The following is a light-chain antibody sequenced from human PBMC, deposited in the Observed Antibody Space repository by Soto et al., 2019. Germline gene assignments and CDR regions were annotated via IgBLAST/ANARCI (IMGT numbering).Light chain of an antibody. J-gene: IGKJ1*01. V-gene: IGKV3-11*01. CDR1: QSVSSF. CDR3: QQRSNWPQWT. CDR2: DAF. Sequence: EIVLTQSPATLSLSPGERATLSCTASQSVSSFLAWYQQKPGQAPRLLIYDAFKRATGIPARFSGSGSGTDFTLTISSLEPEDSAVYYCQQRSNWPQWTFGQGTKVEVK.